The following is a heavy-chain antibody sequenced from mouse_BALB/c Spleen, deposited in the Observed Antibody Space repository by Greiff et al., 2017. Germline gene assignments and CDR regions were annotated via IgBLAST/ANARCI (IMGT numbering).Heavy chain of an antibody. CDR2: ILPGSGST. J-gene: IGHJ3*01. D-gene: IGHD3-2*01. CDR1: GYTFSSYW. Sequence: QVQLQQSGAELMKPGASVKISCKATGYTFSSYWIEWVKQRPGHGLEWIGEILPGSGSTNYNEKFKGKATFTADTSSNTAYMQLSSLRSEDSAVYYCARDSSTFAYWGQGTLVTVSA. V-gene: IGHV1-9*01. CDR3: ARDSSTFAY.